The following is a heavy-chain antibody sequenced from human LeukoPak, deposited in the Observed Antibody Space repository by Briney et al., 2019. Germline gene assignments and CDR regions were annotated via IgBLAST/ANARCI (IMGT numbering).Heavy chain of an antibody. D-gene: IGHD2/OR15-2a*01. CDR3: ARIKPTSNRFDP. V-gene: IGHV1-46*01. Sequence: EASVKVSCKASGYTFTSYYMHWVRQATGQGLEWMGIINPSGGSTSYAQKFQGRVTMTRDTSTCTVYMELSGLRSEDTAVYYCARIKPTSNRFDPRGQGTLVTVSS. J-gene: IGHJ5*02. CDR2: INPSGGST. CDR1: GYTFTSYY.